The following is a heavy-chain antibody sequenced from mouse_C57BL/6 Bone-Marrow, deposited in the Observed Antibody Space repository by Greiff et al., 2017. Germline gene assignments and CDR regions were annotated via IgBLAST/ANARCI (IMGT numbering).Heavy chain of an antibody. CDR3: ARRGDLLWYPWFAY. D-gene: IGHD2-1*01. V-gene: IGHV1-81*01. CDR1: GYTFTSYG. J-gene: IGHJ3*01. CDR2: IYPRSGNT. Sequence: VKLQQSGAELARPGASVKLSCKASGYTFTSYGISWVKQRTGQGLEWIGEIYPRSGNTYYNEKFKGKATLTADKSSSTAYMELRSLTSEDSSVYFWARRGDLLWYPWFAYWGQGTLVTVSA.